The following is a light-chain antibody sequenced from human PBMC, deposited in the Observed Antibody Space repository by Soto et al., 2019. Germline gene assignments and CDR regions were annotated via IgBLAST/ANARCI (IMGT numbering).Light chain of an antibody. CDR1: QSVNSNY. J-gene: IGKJ2*01. V-gene: IGKV3-20*01. CDR3: QQYGGSPLYT. Sequence: EIVLTQSPGTLSLSPGERATLSCRASQSVNSNYLTWYQQKPGQAPRLLIYGASSRATGIPDRFSGSGSGTDFTLSISRLEPEDFAVYYCQQYGGSPLYTFGQGTELEIK. CDR2: GAS.